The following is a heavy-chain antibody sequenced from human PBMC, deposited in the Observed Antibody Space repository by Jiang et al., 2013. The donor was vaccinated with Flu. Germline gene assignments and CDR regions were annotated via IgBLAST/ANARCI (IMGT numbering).Heavy chain of an antibody. CDR3: ATVNPAGIVGATTGLWYYYMDV. CDR2: FDPEDGET. CDR1: GYTLTELS. V-gene: IGHV1-24*01. D-gene: IGHD1-26*01. Sequence: GAEVKKPGASVKVSCKVSGYTLTELSMHWVRQAPGKGLEWMGGFDPEDGETIYAQKFQGRVTMTEDTSTDTAYMELSSLRSEDTAVYYCATVNPAGIVGATTGLWYYYMDVWGKGTTVTVSS. J-gene: IGHJ6*03.